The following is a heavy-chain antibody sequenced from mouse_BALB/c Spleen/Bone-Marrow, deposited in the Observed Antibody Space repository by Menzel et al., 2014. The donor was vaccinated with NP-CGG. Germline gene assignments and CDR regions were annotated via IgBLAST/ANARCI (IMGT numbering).Heavy chain of an antibody. Sequence: VKLMESGPGLVAPSQSLSITCTVSGSSLTSYGVSWVRQPPGKGLEWLGVIWGDGSTNYHSALISRLSISKDNSKSQVFLKLNSLQTDDTATYQCAKGEYGKRYYVMDYWGQGTSVTVSS. CDR2: IWGDGST. D-gene: IGHD2-10*02. CDR1: GSSLTSYG. V-gene: IGHV2-3*01. J-gene: IGHJ4*01. CDR3: AKGEYGKRYYVMDY.